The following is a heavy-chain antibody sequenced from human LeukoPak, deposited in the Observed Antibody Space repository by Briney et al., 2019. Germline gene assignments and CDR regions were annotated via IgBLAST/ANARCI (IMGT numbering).Heavy chain of an antibody. Sequence: GGSLRLSCAASGFTVSSNYMSWVRQAPGKGLEWVSVIYSGGSTYYADSVKGRFTISRDNSKNTLYLQMNSLRAEDTAVYYCARDHTMVRGVWDFDPWGQGTLVTVSS. CDR2: IYSGGST. V-gene: IGHV3-53*01. D-gene: IGHD3-10*01. CDR3: ARDHTMVRGVWDFDP. CDR1: GFTVSSNY. J-gene: IGHJ5*02.